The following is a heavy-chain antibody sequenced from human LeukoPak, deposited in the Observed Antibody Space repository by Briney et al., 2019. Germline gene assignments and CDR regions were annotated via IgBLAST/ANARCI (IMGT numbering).Heavy chain of an antibody. CDR3: ARDWDYDSSGCFDY. CDR1: GFTFSSYS. Sequence: GGSLRLSCAASGFTFSSYSMNWVRQAPGKGLEWVSSISSSSSYIYYADSVKGRFTTSRDNAKTSLYLQMNSLRAEDTAVYYCARDWDYDSSGCFDYWGQGTLVTVSS. CDR2: ISSSSSYI. J-gene: IGHJ4*02. V-gene: IGHV3-21*01. D-gene: IGHD3-22*01.